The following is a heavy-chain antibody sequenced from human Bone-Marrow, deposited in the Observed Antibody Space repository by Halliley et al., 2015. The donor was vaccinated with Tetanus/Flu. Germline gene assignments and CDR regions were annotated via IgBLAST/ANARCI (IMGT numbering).Heavy chain of an antibody. Sequence: GRTYYRSKLYINYAVPLTTRITINADTSKNQFSLQLRSVTPEDTAVYYCARGEAVTGRGYFDYWGQGSLVTVSS. D-gene: IGHD6-19*01. J-gene: IGHJ4*02. CDR2: TYYRSKLYI. V-gene: IGHV6-1*01. CDR3: ARGEAVTGRGYFDY.